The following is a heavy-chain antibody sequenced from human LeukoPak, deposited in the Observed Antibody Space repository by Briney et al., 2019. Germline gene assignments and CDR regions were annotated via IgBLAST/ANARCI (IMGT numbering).Heavy chain of an antibody. Sequence: PSETLSLTCAVYGGSFSGYYWSWIRQPPGKGLEWIGEINHSGSTNYNPSLKSRVTISVDTSKNQFSLKLSSVTAADTAVYYCARGEADTAMVIRGYFDYWGQGTLVTVSS. CDR1: GGSFSGYY. CDR3: ARGEADTAMVIRGYFDY. CDR2: INHSGST. V-gene: IGHV4-34*01. D-gene: IGHD5-18*01. J-gene: IGHJ4*02.